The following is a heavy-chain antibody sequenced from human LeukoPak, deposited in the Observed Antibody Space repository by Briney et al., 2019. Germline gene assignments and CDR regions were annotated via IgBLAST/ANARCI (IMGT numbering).Heavy chain of an antibody. V-gene: IGHV1-69*13. CDR3: ARGWVAVAALLDYYYYYGMDV. CDR2: IIPIFGTA. J-gene: IGHJ6*02. Sequence: SVKVSCKASGYTFTGYYMHWVRQAPGQGLEWMGGIIPIFGTANYAQKFQGRVTITADESTSTAYMELSSLRSEDTAVYYCARGWVAVAALLDYYYYYGMDVWGQGTTVTVSS. D-gene: IGHD2-15*01. CDR1: GYTFTGYY.